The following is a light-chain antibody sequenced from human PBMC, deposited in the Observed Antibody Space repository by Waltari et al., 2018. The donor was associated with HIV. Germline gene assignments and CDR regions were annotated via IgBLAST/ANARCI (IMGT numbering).Light chain of an antibody. CDR2: KNS. Sequence: QSVLTQPPSASGSPGQRGTISCFGSTSNIGTNHVYWYQQLPGAAPRLRIYKNSQRPSGVPDRFSGSKSGTSASLAISGLRSEDEAEYYCATWDDSLSGRWVFGGGTKLTVL. V-gene: IGLV1-47*01. CDR3: ATWDDSLSGRWV. J-gene: IGLJ3*02. CDR1: TSNIGTNH.